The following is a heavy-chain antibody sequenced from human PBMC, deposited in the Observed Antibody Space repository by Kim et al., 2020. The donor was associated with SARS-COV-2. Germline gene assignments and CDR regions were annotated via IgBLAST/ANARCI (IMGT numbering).Heavy chain of an antibody. Sequence: GGSLRLSCTASGFTFNTYGMHWVRQAPGKGLEWVASISYDGSNKYYADSVKGRFTISRDNSKNTLYLQMNSLRIEDTAVYYCAKSFSACYFGYDYWGQGTLVTVSS. J-gene: IGHJ4*02. CDR1: GFTFNTYG. D-gene: IGHD1-26*01. CDR2: ISYDGSNK. CDR3: AKSFSACYFGYDY. V-gene: IGHV3-30*18.